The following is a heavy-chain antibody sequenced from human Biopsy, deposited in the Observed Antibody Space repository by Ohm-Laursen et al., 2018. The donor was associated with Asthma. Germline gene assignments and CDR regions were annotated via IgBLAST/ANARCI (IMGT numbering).Heavy chain of an antibody. J-gene: IGHJ4*02. CDR3: ARGKTWGRLYYFDY. Sequence: SLRLSCAASGFAFRDFNINWVRQAPGKGLEWVAGIFFDGSNKYYADSVKGRFTISRDNSKDTLYLQVNSLRGDDTAVYYCARGKTWGRLYYFDYWGQGTLVTVSS. V-gene: IGHV3-30-3*01. CDR1: GFAFRDFN. D-gene: IGHD7-27*01. CDR2: IFFDGSNK.